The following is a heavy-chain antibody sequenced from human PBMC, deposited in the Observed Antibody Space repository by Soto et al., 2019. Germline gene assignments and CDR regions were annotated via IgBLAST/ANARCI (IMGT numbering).Heavy chain of an antibody. CDR1: GYTFTSYA. J-gene: IGHJ5*02. V-gene: IGHV1-3*01. CDR3: ARDQALYSSGWYNWFDP. Sequence: GASVKLSCKASGYTFTSYAMHWVRQAPGQRLEWMGWINAGNGNTKYSQKFQGRVTITRDTSASTAYMELSSLRSEDTAVYYCARDQALYSSGWYNWFDPWGQGTLVTVSS. CDR2: INAGNGNT. D-gene: IGHD6-19*01.